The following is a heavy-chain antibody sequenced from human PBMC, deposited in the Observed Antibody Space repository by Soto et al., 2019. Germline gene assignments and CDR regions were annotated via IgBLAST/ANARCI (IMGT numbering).Heavy chain of an antibody. CDR1: GFTFSSYA. CDR3: AREGVVATIPYYYYYGMDV. Sequence: GGSLRLSCAASGFTFSSYAMHWVRQAPGKGLEWVAVISYDGSNKYYADSVKGRFTISRDNSKNTLYLQMNSLRAEDTAVYYCAREGVVATIPYYYYYGMDVWGQGTTVTVYS. CDR2: ISYDGSNK. D-gene: IGHD5-12*01. V-gene: IGHV3-30-3*01. J-gene: IGHJ6*02.